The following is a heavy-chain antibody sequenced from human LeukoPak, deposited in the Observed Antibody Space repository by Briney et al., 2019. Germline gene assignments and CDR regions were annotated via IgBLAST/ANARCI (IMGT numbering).Heavy chain of an antibody. CDR1: GFTVSSND. D-gene: IGHD4-17*01. Sequence: PGGSLRLSCAASGFTVSSNDMSWVRQAPGKGLEWVSVIYSGGSTYYADSVKGRFTISRDNSKNTLYLQMNSLRAEDTAVYYCARAYGDYDYFQHWGQGTLVTVSS. CDR2: IYSGGST. V-gene: IGHV3-53*01. CDR3: ARAYGDYDYFQH. J-gene: IGHJ1*01.